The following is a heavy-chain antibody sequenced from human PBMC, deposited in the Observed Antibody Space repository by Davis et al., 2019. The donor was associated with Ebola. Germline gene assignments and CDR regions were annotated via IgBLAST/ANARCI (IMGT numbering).Heavy chain of an antibody. V-gene: IGHV1-24*01. Sequence: ASVKVSCKVSGYTLTELSMHWVRQAPGKGLEWMGGFDPEDGETIYAQKFQGRVTMTEDTSTDTAYMELSSLRSEDTAVYYCATSGSYSYYMDVWGKGTTVTVSS. J-gene: IGHJ6*03. D-gene: IGHD1-26*01. CDR2: FDPEDGET. CDR3: ATSGSYSYYMDV. CDR1: GYTLTELS.